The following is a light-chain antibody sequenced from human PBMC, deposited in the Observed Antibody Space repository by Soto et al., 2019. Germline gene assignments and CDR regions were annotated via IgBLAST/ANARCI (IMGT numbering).Light chain of an antibody. Sequence: QAVVTQEPSLTVSPGGTVTLTCGSSTGAVTSGHYPYWFQQKPGQAPRTLIFDTSNKHSYTPARFSGSLLGGKAALTLSGAQPEAEADYYCLLSYSAIGVFGGGTKVTVL. CDR1: TGAVTSGHY. CDR3: LLSYSAIGV. CDR2: DTS. J-gene: IGLJ2*01. V-gene: IGLV7-46*01.